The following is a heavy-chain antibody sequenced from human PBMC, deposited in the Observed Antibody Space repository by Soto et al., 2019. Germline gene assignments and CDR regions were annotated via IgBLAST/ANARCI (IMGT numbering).Heavy chain of an antibody. CDR1: GFSLSNARMG. D-gene: IGHD3-22*01. CDR2: IFSNDEK. Sequence: QVTLKESGPVLVKPTETLTLTCTVSGFSLSNARMGVSWIRQPPGKALEWLAHIFSNDEKSYSTSLKSRLTISKDTSKSQVVLTMTNMDPVDTATYYCARIPAPSEGYYYDSSGYYSSFDYWGQGTLVTVSS. CDR3: ARIPAPSEGYYYDSSGYYSSFDY. V-gene: IGHV2-26*01. J-gene: IGHJ4*02.